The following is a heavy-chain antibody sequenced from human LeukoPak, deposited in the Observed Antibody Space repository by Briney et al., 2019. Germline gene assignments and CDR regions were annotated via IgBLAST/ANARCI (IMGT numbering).Heavy chain of an antibody. Sequence: QAGGSLRLSCEVSGFTFSSYAMSWVRQAPGSGLEWVSAVTGSGGSTCFADSVRGRFTISRDNSKNTLYLQMNSLRAEDTAVYYCAKGLNSGNYPYFDHWGQGTLVTVSS. D-gene: IGHD1-26*01. J-gene: IGHJ4*02. CDR3: AKGLNSGNYPYFDH. CDR1: GFTFSSYA. V-gene: IGHV3-23*01. CDR2: VTGSGGST.